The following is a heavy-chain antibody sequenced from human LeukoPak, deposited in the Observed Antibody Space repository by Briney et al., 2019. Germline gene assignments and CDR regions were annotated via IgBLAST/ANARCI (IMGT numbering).Heavy chain of an antibody. J-gene: IGHJ4*02. D-gene: IGHD4-17*01. V-gene: IGHV3-15*01. CDR2: IKTKTDGGTT. CDR3: TTGPLRISTPLVVDS. CDR1: GFTFSYAW. Sequence: GGSLRLSCAASGFTFSYAWMSWVRQAPGKGLEWVGRIKTKTDGGTTDYAAPVKGRFIISRDDSKNALYLQMNSLKTEDTAVYYCTTGPLRISTPLVVDSWGQGTLVTVSS.